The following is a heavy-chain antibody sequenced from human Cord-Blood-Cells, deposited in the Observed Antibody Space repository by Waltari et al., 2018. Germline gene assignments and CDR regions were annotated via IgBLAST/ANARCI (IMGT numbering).Heavy chain of an antibody. D-gene: IGHD3-9*01. Sequence: QMHLVQSGPEVKKPGTSVKVSCKASGFTFTSSSVQWVRQARGQRLEWIGWIVVGSGNTNYAQKFQERVTITRDMSTSTAYMELSSLRSEDTAVYYCAVLTGFNDAFDIWGQGTMVTVSS. J-gene: IGHJ3*02. CDR3: AVLTGFNDAFDI. CDR1: GFTFTSSS. V-gene: IGHV1-58*01. CDR2: IVVGSGNT.